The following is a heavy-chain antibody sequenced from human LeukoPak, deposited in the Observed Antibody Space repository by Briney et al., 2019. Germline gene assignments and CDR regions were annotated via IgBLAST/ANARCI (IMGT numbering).Heavy chain of an antibody. Sequence: GGSLRLSCAAPGFTFSSYSMNWVRQAPGKGLEWVSSISSSSSYIYYADSVKGRFTISRDNAKNSLYLQMNRLRAEDTAVYYCAREGSTVSFDYWGQGTLVTVSS. CDR3: AREGSTVSFDY. CDR1: GFTFSSYS. V-gene: IGHV3-21*01. D-gene: IGHD4-11*01. J-gene: IGHJ4*02. CDR2: ISSSSSYI.